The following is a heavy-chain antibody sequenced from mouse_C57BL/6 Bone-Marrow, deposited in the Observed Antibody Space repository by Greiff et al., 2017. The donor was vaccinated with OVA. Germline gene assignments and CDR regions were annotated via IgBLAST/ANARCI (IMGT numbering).Heavy chain of an antibody. CDR3: ARGGYGSSYGYWYFDV. J-gene: IGHJ1*03. V-gene: IGHV1-55*01. Sequence: VQLQQSGAELVKPGASVKMSCKASGYTFTSYWITWVKQRPGQGLEWIGDIYPSSGSTNYNEKFKSKATLTVDTSSSTAYMQLSSLTSEDSAVYYCARGGYGSSYGYWYFDVWGTGTTVTVSS. D-gene: IGHD1-1*01. CDR2: IYPSSGST. CDR1: GYTFTSYW.